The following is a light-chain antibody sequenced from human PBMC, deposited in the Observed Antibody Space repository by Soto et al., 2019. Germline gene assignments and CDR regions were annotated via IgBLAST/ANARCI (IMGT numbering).Light chain of an antibody. J-gene: IGKJ1*01. V-gene: IGKV1-39*01. CDR3: QQSYNTPRT. CDR1: QIIGSY. CDR2: TSS. Sequence: DIQMTQSPSSRSASVGETVTIDCLASQIIGSYLNWYQQKPGKAPSLLIYTSSNLQTGVPSRFSGSGSGTHFTLTINSLQPEDFATYYCQQSYNTPRTFGQGTKGDI.